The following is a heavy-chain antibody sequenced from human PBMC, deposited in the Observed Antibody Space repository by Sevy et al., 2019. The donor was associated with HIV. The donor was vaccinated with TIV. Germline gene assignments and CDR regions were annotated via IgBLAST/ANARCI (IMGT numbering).Heavy chain of an antibody. V-gene: IGHV4-61*01. CDR2: IYYSGST. D-gene: IGHD3-22*01. J-gene: IGHJ4*02. CDR3: ARDGIYDSSGYYYVGY. Sequence: SETLSLTCTVSGGSVSSGSYYWSWIRQPPGKGLEWIGYIYYSGSTHYNPSLKSRVTISVDTSKNQFSLKLSSVTAADTAVYYCARDGIYDSSGYYYVGYWGQGTLVTVSS. CDR1: GGSVSSGSYY.